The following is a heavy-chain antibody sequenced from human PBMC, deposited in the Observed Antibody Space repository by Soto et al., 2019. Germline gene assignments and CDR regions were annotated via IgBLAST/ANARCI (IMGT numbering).Heavy chain of an antibody. V-gene: IGHV2-26*01. CDR3: ARIPPYYDFWSGYQCYYFDY. Sequence: SGPTLVNPTETLTLTCTVSGFSLSNARMGVSWIRQPPGKALEWLAHIFSNDEKSYSTSLKSRLTISKDTSKSQVVLTMTNMDPVDTATYYCARIPPYYDFWSGYQCYYFDYWGQGTLVTVSS. D-gene: IGHD3-3*01. J-gene: IGHJ4*02. CDR1: GFSLSNARMG. CDR2: IFSNDEK.